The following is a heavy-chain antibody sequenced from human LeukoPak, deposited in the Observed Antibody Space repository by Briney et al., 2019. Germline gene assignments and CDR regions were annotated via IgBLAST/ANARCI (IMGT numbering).Heavy chain of an antibody. CDR3: VRNRVVVPNGDWFDS. CDR2: LKFDGIEN. J-gene: IGHJ5*01. D-gene: IGHD2-8*01. Sequence: GGSLRLSCAASGFTFSRNAMTWVRQAPEKGLEWVATLKFDGIENYHVGSVAGRFTISRDNPKNSLYLQMNGLSAEDTAVYYCVRNRVVVPNGDWFDSWGRGTLVTVSS. V-gene: IGHV3-7*01. CDR1: GFTFSRNA.